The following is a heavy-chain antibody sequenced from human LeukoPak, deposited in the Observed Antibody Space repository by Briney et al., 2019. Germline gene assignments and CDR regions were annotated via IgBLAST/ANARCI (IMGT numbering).Heavy chain of an antibody. D-gene: IGHD3-22*01. J-gene: IGHJ4*02. V-gene: IGHV3-53*01. Sequence: VGSGGGLIQPGGALRLSCAASGCAVRSHYMRWVRQAPGKGLEWVSVIDSGGSTYYADSVKGPFTISRDNSKNTLYLQMNSLRAEDTAVYYCASAGGGYYDSSGYYDYWGQGTLVTVSS. CDR1: GCAVRSHY. CDR2: IDSGGST. CDR3: ASAGGGYYDSSGYYDY.